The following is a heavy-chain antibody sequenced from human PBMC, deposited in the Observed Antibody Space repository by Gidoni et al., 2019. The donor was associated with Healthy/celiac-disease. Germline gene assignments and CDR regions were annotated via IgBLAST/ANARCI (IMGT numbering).Heavy chain of an antibody. Sequence: QVQLVQSGAEVKKPGVSVKVSCKPAGYTFTSYGTSWVRQAPGQGLEWMGWISAYNGNTNYAQKLQGRVTMTTDTSTSTDYMELRSLRSDDTAVYYCARDPNYYDGSGYYLFFDYWGQGTLVTVSS. D-gene: IGHD3-22*01. CDR3: ARDPNYYDGSGYYLFFDY. V-gene: IGHV1-18*01. J-gene: IGHJ4*02. CDR1: GYTFTSYG. CDR2: ISAYNGNT.